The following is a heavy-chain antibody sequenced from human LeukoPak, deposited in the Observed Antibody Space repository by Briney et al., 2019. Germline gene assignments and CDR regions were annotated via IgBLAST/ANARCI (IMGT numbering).Heavy chain of an antibody. D-gene: IGHD5-12*01. Sequence: GGTLRLSCAVSGFIFSSYDLHWVCKGQGKGQGLVAVVSFDGINRYYSDSLKGRLTISRVNSKNKLYFQKGSLRTEDTAVYYCAKNHGYGEYWGQGTLVTASS. V-gene: IGHV3-30*18. CDR1: GFIFSSYD. CDR3: AKNHGYGEY. J-gene: IGHJ4*02. CDR2: VSFDGINR.